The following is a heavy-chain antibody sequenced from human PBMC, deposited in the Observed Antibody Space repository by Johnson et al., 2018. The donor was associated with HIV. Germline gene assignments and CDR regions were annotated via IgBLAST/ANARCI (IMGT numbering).Heavy chain of an antibody. CDR2: ISYDGSNN. J-gene: IGHJ3*02. D-gene: IGHD2-2*01. CDR1: GFTFSSYA. CDR3: ARGRGSMPAVAFDI. Sequence: QVQLVESGGGVVQPGRSLRLSCAASGFTFSSYAMHWVRQAPGKGLEWVAVISYDGSNNSYADSVKGRFTISRDNSKNTLYLQMNSLRAEDTAVYYCARGRGSMPAVAFDIWGQGTMVTVSS. V-gene: IGHV3-30-3*01.